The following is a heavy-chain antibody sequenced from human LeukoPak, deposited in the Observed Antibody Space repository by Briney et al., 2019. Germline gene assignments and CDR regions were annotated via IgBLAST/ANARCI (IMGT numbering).Heavy chain of an antibody. V-gene: IGHV4-34*01. D-gene: IGHD3-10*01. Sequence: KPSETLSLTCAVSGGSFSGYYWSWIRQPPGKGLEWIGEINHSGSTNYNPSLKSRVTISVDTSKNQFSLELSSVTAADTAVYYCARGSGPSDYWGQGTLVTVSS. CDR1: GGSFSGYY. CDR2: INHSGST. J-gene: IGHJ4*02. CDR3: ARGSGPSDY.